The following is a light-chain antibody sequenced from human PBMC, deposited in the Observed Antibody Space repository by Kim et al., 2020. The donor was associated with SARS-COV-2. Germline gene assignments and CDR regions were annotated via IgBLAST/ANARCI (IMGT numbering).Light chain of an antibody. CDR1: QSLSGS. V-gene: IGKV3-11*01. CDR2: DSS. Sequence: SPGERATLPCRASQSLSGSLAWYQHKPGQAPRLLIYDSSNRATSIPARFSGSGSGTDFTLTISSLVPEDFAVYYCQQRSSWPFMYTFGQGTKLEI. CDR3: QQRSSWPFMYT. J-gene: IGKJ2*01.